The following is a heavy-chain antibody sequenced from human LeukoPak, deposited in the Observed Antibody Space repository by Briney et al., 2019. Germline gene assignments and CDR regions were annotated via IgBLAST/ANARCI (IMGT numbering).Heavy chain of an antibody. CDR3: ARGIAVADTGFFDY. Sequence: GGSLRLSCAASGFTFSSYGMHWVRQAPGKGLEWVAVIWYDGSNKYYADSVKGRFTISRDNSKNTLYLQVNSLRAEDTAVYYCARGIAVADTGFFDYWGQGTLVTVSS. V-gene: IGHV3-33*01. CDR1: GFTFSSYG. CDR2: IWYDGSNK. J-gene: IGHJ4*02. D-gene: IGHD6-19*01.